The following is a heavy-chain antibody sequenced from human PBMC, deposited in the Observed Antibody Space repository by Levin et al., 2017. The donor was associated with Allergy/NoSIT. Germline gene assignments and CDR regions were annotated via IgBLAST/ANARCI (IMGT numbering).Heavy chain of an antibody. V-gene: IGHV1-69*04. Sequence: GGSLRLSCKASGGTFSSYAISWVRQAPGQGLEWMGRIIPILGIANYAQKFQGRVTITADKSTSTAYMELSSLRSEDTAVYYCARQALEMYSSSWYVCAFDIWGQGTMVTVSS. D-gene: IGHD6-13*01. J-gene: IGHJ3*02. CDR2: IIPILGIA. CDR1: GGTFSSYA. CDR3: ARQALEMYSSSWYVCAFDI.